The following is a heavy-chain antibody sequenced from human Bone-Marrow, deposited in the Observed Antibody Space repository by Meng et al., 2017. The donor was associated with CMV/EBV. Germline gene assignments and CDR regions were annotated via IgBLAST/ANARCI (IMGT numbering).Heavy chain of an antibody. CDR2: INPNSGGT. Sequence: ASVKVSCKASGYTFTGYYMHWVRQAPGQGLEWMGWINPNSGGTNYAQKFQGRVTMTRDTSISTAYMELSRLRSDDTAVFYCARVYCSTTSCYSLDPWGHGNLVTVSS. CDR3: ARVYCSTTSCYSLDP. V-gene: IGHV1-2*02. CDR1: GYTFTGYY. D-gene: IGHD2-2*02. J-gene: IGHJ5*02.